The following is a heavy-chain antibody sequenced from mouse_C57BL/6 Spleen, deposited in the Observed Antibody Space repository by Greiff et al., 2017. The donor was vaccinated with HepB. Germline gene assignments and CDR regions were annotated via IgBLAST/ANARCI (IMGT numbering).Heavy chain of an antibody. J-gene: IGHJ2*01. CDR2: ISDGGSYT. Sequence: EVKLMESGGGLVKPGGSLKLSCAASGFTFSSYAMSWVRQTPEKRLEWVATISDGGSYTYYPDNVKGRFTISRDNAKHNLYLQMSHLKSEDTAMYYCASRGDYAVFDYWGQGTTLTVSS. CDR1: GFTFSSYA. CDR3: ASRGDYAVFDY. V-gene: IGHV5-4*03. D-gene: IGHD2-4*01.